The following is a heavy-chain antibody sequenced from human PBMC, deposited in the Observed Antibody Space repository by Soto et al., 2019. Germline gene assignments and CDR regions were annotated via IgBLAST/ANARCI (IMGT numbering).Heavy chain of an antibody. D-gene: IGHD1-1*01. Sequence: QSQTLSLTCAISGDSVSSNSATWNWIRQSPSRGLEWLGRTYYRSKWYNDYAVSVKSRITIKPDTSKNQFSLQLNSVTPEDTAVYYCARDGAGNDRFDYWGQGTLVTVAS. CDR3: ARDGAGNDRFDY. V-gene: IGHV6-1*01. CDR2: TYYRSKWYN. CDR1: GDSVSSNSAT. J-gene: IGHJ4*02.